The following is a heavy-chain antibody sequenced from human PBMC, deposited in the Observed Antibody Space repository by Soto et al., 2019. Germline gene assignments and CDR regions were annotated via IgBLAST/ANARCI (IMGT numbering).Heavy chain of an antibody. CDR1: GGTFSSYA. CDR3: ARWPYYLPRLFYYGMDV. J-gene: IGHJ6*02. Sequence: ASVKVSCKASGGTFSSYAISWVRQAPGQGLEWMGGIIPIFGTANYAQKFQGRVTITADESTSTAYMELSSLRSEDTAVYYCARWPYYLPRLFYYGMDVWGQGTTVTVSS. V-gene: IGHV1-69*13. CDR2: IIPIFGTA. D-gene: IGHD3-10*01.